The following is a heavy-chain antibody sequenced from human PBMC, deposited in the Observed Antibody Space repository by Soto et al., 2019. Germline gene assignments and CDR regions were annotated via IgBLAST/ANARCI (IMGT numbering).Heavy chain of an antibody. CDR2: INAGNGNT. D-gene: IGHD3-10*01. CDR3: ARDRTGSGRRDYYYGMDV. J-gene: IGHJ6*02. Sequence: GSVKVSCKASGYTYTSYAIHWVRLAPGQRLEWMGWINAGNGNTKYSQKFQGRVTITRDTSASTAYMELSSLRSEDTAVYYCARDRTGSGRRDYYYGMDVWGQGTTVTVSS. V-gene: IGHV1-3*01. CDR1: GYTYTSYA.